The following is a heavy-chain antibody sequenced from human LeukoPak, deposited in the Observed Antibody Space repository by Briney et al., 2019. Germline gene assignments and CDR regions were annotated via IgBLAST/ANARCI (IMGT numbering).Heavy chain of an antibody. CDR3: AKDRTVTPYYFDY. CDR2: ISYDGSNK. D-gene: IGHD4-17*01. J-gene: IGHJ4*02. CDR1: GFTFNSYG. V-gene: IGHV3-30*18. Sequence: GGSLRLSCAASGFTFNSYGMRWVRQAPGKGLEWVAVISYDGSNKYYADSVKGRFTVSRDNSKNTLYLQMNSLRAEDTAVYYCAKDRTVTPYYFDYWGQGTLVTVSS.